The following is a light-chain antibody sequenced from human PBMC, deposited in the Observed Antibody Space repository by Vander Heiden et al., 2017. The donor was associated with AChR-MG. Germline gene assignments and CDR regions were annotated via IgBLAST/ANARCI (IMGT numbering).Light chain of an antibody. CDR1: SSDIDGYNY. CDR3: SSYTSSSPV. Sequence: HSALTQSASVSGSPGQSITTSCTGTSSDIDGYNYVSWYQHHPGKAPRLMIYDVSDRPSGVSNRFSGSQSGNTASLTISGLQTEDESDYYCSSYTSSSPVFGGGTKLTVL. CDR2: DVS. J-gene: IGLJ2*01. V-gene: IGLV2-14*03.